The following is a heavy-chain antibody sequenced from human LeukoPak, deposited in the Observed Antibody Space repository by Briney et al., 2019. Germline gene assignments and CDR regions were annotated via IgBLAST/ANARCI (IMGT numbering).Heavy chain of an antibody. CDR2: TYYRSKWYN. CDR3: ARGGDTAMARYDWFDP. D-gene: IGHD5-18*01. J-gene: IGHJ5*02. Sequence: SQTLSLTCAISGDSLPSNSAAWNWIRQSPSRGLEWLGRTYYRSKWYNDYAVSVKSRITINPDTSKNQFSLQLNSVTPEDVAVYYCARGGDTAMARYDWFDPWGQGTLVTVSS. CDR1: GDSLPSNSAA. V-gene: IGHV6-1*01.